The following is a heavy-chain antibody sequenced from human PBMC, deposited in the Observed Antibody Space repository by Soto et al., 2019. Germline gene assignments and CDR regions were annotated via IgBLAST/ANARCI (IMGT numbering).Heavy chain of an antibody. V-gene: IGHV1-3*01. CDR2: INAGNGNT. Sequence: VKVSCKASGYTFTSYAMHWVRQAPGQRLEWMGWINAGNGNTKYSQKFQGRVTITRDTSASTAYMELSSLRSEDTAVYYCASGYCSSTSCQGGYYYGMDVWGQGTTVTVSS. CDR1: GYTFTSYA. CDR3: ASGYCSSTSCQGGYYYGMDV. J-gene: IGHJ6*02. D-gene: IGHD2-2*01.